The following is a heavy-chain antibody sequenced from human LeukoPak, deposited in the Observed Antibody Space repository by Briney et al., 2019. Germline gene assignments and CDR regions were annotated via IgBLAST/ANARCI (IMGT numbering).Heavy chain of an antibody. Sequence: GGCLRLSCAASGFTFSSYAMHWVRQAPGKGLEWLAVISYDGSNKYYADSVKGRFTISRDNSKNTLYLQMNSLRAEDTAVYYCARALGYCSSTSCSNWFDPWGQGTLVTVSS. D-gene: IGHD2-2*01. CDR2: ISYDGSNK. CDR3: ARALGYCSSTSCSNWFDP. CDR1: GFTFSSYA. V-gene: IGHV3-30-3*01. J-gene: IGHJ5*02.